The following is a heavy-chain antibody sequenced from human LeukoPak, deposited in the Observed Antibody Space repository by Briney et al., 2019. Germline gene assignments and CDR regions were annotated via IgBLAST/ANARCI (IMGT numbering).Heavy chain of an antibody. CDR1: GYTFTSYS. V-gene: IGHV1-2*02. D-gene: IGHD2-21*02. CDR2: INPNSGGT. J-gene: IGHJ3*02. Sequence: ASVKVSCKASGYTFTSYSISWVRQAPGQGLEWMGWINPNSGGTNYAQKFQGRVTMTRDTSISTAYMELSRLRSDDTAVYYCAIEKGGPAYCGGDCYSADHDAFDIWGQGTMVTVSS. CDR3: AIEKGGPAYCGGDCYSADHDAFDI.